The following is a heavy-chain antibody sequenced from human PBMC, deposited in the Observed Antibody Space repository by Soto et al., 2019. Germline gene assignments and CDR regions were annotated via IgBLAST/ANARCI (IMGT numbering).Heavy chain of an antibody. CDR3: ARMYSSGSGWFHP. D-gene: IGHD6-19*01. CDR2: FYSSGSI. CDR1: GYSITAGGYY. Sequence: LSLTCFVSGYSITAGGYYWSRIRHHPGKGLEWIGSFYSSGSIIYNPSLRSRVSISGDTSSNQFSMSLTSVTAADTARYYCARMYSSGSGWFHPWGQGTLVTVSS. J-gene: IGHJ5*02. V-gene: IGHV4-31*03.